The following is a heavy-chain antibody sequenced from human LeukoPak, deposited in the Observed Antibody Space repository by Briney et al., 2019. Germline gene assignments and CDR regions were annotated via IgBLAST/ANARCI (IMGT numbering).Heavy chain of an antibody. CDR1: GYTFTGYY. Sequence: ASVKVSCKASGYTFTGYYMHWVRQAPGEGLEWMGWISAYNGNTKYAQKLQGRVTMTTDTSTSTAYMELRSLRSDDTAVYYCARVGIAAAGFLSYYFDYWGQGTLVTVSS. J-gene: IGHJ4*02. V-gene: IGHV1-18*04. D-gene: IGHD6-13*01. CDR2: ISAYNGNT. CDR3: ARVGIAAAGFLSYYFDY.